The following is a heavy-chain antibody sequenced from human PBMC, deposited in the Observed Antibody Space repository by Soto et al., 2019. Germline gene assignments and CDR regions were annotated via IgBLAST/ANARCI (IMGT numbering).Heavy chain of an antibody. V-gene: IGHV3-15*01. J-gene: IGHJ6*03. CDR2: IKSKADGGTT. D-gene: IGHD5-12*01. CDR1: GFTFSNAW. CDR3: TTAPDGFRDYYYYYMDV. Sequence: GGSLRLSCAASGFTFSNAWMSWVRQAPGKGLEWVGRIKSKADGGTTDYAAPVKGRFTISRDDSKNTLYLQMNSLKTEDTAVYYCTTAPDGFRDYYYYYMDVWGKGTTVTVSS.